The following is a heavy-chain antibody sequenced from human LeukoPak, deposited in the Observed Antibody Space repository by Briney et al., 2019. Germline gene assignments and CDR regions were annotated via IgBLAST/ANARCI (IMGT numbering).Heavy chain of an antibody. CDR2: IYYSGST. CDR3: ASSNWNPNWFDP. J-gene: IGHJ5*02. V-gene: IGHV4-30-4*08. Sequence: PSQTLSLTCTVSGGSISSGDYYWSWIRQPPGKGLEWIGYIYYSGSTYYNPSLKSRVTISVDRSKNQFSLKLSSVTAADTAVYYCASSNWNPNWFDPWGQGTLVTVSS. CDR1: GGSISSGDYY. D-gene: IGHD1-1*01.